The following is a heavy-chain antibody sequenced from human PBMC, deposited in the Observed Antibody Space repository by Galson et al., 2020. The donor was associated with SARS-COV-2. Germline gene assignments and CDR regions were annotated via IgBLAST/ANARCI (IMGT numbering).Heavy chain of an antibody. J-gene: IGHJ4*02. Sequence: SGPTLVKPTQTLTLTCSFSGFSMSTSGMCVSWIRQPPGKALEWLARIDWDGDKHYNTSLKTRFTISKDTSKSQVVLTMTNMDPVDTATYYCARTWITGTKSRTFDYWGQGTLVTVSS. D-gene: IGHD1-7*01. V-gene: IGHV2-70*11. CDR1: GFSMSTSGMC. CDR3: ARTWITGTKSRTFDY. CDR2: IDWDGDK.